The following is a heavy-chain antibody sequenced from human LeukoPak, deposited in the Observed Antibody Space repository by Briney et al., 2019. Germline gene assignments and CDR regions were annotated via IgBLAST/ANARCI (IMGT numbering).Heavy chain of an antibody. CDR1: GGSISSYY. CDR2: IYYSGST. Sequence: SETLSLTCTVSGGSISSYYWSWIRQPPGKGLEWIGYIYYSGSTNYNPSLKRRVTISVDTSKNQFSLKLSSVTAADTAVYYCARVDYDILTGYVPFGYWGQGTLVTVSS. D-gene: IGHD3-9*01. V-gene: IGHV4-59*08. CDR3: ARVDYDILTGYVPFGY. J-gene: IGHJ4*02.